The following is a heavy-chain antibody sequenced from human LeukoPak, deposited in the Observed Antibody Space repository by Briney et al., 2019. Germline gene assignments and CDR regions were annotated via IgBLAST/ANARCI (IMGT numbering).Heavy chain of an antibody. J-gene: IGHJ6*03. V-gene: IGHV1-46*01. CDR2: INPSGGST. Sequence: GASVKVSCKASGYTFTSYYMHWVRQAPGQGLEWMGIINPSGGSTSYAQKFQGRVTITADKSTSTAYMELSSLRSDDTAVYYCAFSRYYLQGSYYYMDVWGKGTTVTVSS. CDR1: GYTFTSYY. D-gene: IGHD2/OR15-2a*01. CDR3: AFSRYYLQGSYYYMDV.